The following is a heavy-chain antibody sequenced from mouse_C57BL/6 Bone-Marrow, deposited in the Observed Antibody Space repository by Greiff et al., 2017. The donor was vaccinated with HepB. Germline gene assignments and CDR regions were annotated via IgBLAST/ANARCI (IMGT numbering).Heavy chain of an antibody. J-gene: IGHJ2*01. V-gene: IGHV1-82*01. Sequence: QVQLKESGPELVKPGASVKISCKASGYAFSSSWMNWVKQRPGKGLEWIGRIYPGDGDTNYNGKFKGKATLTADKSSSTAYMQLSSLTSEDSAVYFCARYGYPDYWGQGTTLTVSS. CDR1: GYAFSSSW. CDR2: IYPGDGDT. CDR3: ARYGYPDY. D-gene: IGHD2-14*01.